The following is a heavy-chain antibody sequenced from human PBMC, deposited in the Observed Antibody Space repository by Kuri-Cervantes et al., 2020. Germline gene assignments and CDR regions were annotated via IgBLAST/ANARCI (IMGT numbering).Heavy chain of an antibody. CDR2: ISYDGSNK. CDR1: GFTFSSYG. J-gene: IGHJ6*02. CDR3: ARGGMDV. Sequence: GESLKISCAASGFTFSSYGMHWVRQAPGKGLEWVAVISYDGSNKYYADSVKGRFTISRDNSKNTLYLQMNSLRAEDTAVYYCARGGMDVWGQGTTVTVSS. V-gene: IGHV3-30*03.